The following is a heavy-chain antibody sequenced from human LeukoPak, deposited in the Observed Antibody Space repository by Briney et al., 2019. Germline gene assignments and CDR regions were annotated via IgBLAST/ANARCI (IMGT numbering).Heavy chain of an antibody. J-gene: IGHJ2*01. CDR3: AKAAADRYFDL. CDR2: ISWNNGTK. Sequence: GRSLRLSCVASGFNFNDYAMHWVRQAPGKGLEWVSGISWNNGTKDYANSVRGRFTISRDYDKKSLFLQMNSLTTDDTALYYCAKAAADRYFDLWGRGTLVIVSS. V-gene: IGHV3-9*01. CDR1: GFNFNDYA. D-gene: IGHD6-25*01.